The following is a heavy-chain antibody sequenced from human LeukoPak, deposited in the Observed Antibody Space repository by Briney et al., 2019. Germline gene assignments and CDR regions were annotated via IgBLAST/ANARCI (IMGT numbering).Heavy chain of an antibody. J-gene: IGHJ4*02. CDR3: AREGSTVNGYDY. CDR1: GYTFTGYY. V-gene: IGHV1-2*06. Sequence: ASVKVSCKASGYTFTGYYMHWVRQAPGQGLEWMGRINPNSGGTNYAQKFQGRVTMTRDTSISTAYMELSRLRSDDTAVYDCAREGSTVNGYDYWGQGTLVTVSS. D-gene: IGHD4-17*01. CDR2: INPNSGGT.